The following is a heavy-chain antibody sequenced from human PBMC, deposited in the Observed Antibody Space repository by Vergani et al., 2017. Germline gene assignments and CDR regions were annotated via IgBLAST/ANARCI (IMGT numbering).Heavy chain of an antibody. CDR2: VSFSGVT. CDR3: ARVMYRDEASTGYRLEGMDI. D-gene: IGHD3-9*01. V-gene: IGHV4-39*07. CDR1: GDSISDSGYH. J-gene: IGHJ6*02. Sequence: QLQESGPGLVKPSETLSLTCTVSGDSISDSGYHWGWIRQSPGKGLEWIGSVSFSGVTYDNPSLNSRVTMSVDTSKNQFSLKLRSVTAADTAVYFCARVMYRDEASTGYRLEGMDIWGQGTTVTISS.